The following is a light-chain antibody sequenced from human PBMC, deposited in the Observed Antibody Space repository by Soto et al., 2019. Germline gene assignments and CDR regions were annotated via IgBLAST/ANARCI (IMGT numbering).Light chain of an antibody. J-gene: IGKJ5*01. CDR1: QSVSSY. CDR2: DAS. Sequence: EIVLTQSPGTLSLSPGERATLSFRASQSVSSYLAWYQQKPGQAPRLLIYDASNRATGIPARFSGSGSGTDFTLTISSLEPEDFAVYYCQQRSNWITFGQGKRLEIK. V-gene: IGKV3-11*01. CDR3: QQRSNWIT.